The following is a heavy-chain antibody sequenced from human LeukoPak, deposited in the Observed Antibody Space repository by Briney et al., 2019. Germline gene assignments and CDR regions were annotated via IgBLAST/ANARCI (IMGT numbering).Heavy chain of an antibody. CDR3: AGSYGDYVAGDY. V-gene: IGHV4-34*01. J-gene: IGHJ4*02. CDR2: INHSGST. CDR1: GGSFIGYY. Sequence: SETLSLTCAVYGGSFIGYYWSWIRQPPGKGLEWIGEINHSGSTNYNPSLKSRVTISVDTSKNQFSLKLSSVTAADTAVYYCAGSYGDYVAGDYWGQGTLVTVSS. D-gene: IGHD4-17*01.